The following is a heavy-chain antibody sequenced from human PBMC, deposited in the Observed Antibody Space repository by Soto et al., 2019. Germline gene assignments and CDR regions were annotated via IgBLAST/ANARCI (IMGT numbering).Heavy chain of an antibody. CDR3: VKDVYSGSSGQFDL. J-gene: IGHJ5*02. Sequence: VGSLRLSCAASGFSLSSYALGWVRQAPGKGLEWVSIISATDVATYYADSVKGHFIIARDDSRRTLFLQMNSLRAEDTAVYNCVKDVYSGSSGQFDLWGQGTLVTVSS. CDR2: ISATDVAT. V-gene: IGHV3-23*01. CDR1: GFSLSSYA. D-gene: IGHD1-26*01.